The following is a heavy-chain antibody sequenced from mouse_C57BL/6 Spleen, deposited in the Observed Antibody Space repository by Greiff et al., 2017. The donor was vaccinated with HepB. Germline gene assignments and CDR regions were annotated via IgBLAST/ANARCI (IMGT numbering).Heavy chain of an antibody. CDR1: GYTFTSYG. Sequence: LVESGAELARPGASVKLSCKASGYTFTSYGISWVKQRTGQGLEWIGEIYPRSGNTYYNEKFKGKATLTADKSSSTAYMELRSLTSEDSAVYFCAVDDGRGIDYWGQGTTLTVSS. D-gene: IGHD2-12*01. CDR3: AVDDGRGIDY. V-gene: IGHV1-81*01. J-gene: IGHJ2*01. CDR2: IYPRSGNT.